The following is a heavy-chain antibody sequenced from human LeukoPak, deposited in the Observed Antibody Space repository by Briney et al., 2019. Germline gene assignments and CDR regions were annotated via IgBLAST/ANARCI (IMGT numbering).Heavy chain of an antibody. D-gene: IGHD2-15*01. V-gene: IGHV3-49*04. CDR1: GFTFGDYA. CDR2: IRSKAYGGTT. J-gene: IGHJ4*02. CDR3: TRLYTRGGFDY. Sequence: PGGSLRLSCTASGFTFGDYAMSWVRQAPGKGLEWVGFIRSKAYGGTTEYAASVKGRFTISRDDSKSIAYLQMNSLKTEDTAVYYCTRLYTRGGFDYWGQGTLVTVSS.